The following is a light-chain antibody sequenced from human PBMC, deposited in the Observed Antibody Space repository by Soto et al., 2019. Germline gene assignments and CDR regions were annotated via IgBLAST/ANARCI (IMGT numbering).Light chain of an antibody. CDR2: KAS. CDR3: QHYNIYSEA. J-gene: IGKJ1*01. Sequence: DIEMTQYTSTLSGSVGDRVTITCRASQTISSWLAWYQQKPGKAPKLLIYKASTLKSGVPSRLSGSGSGTEFTLTISSLQPDDFATYYCQHYNIYSEAFGQGTKVDIK. V-gene: IGKV1-5*03. CDR1: QTISSW.